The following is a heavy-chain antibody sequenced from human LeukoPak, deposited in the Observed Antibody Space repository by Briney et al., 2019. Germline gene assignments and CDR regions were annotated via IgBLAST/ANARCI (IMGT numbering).Heavy chain of an antibody. V-gene: IGHV3-66*01. CDR2: IYSGGST. CDR3: ARDSSGSFYQTDY. CDR1: GFTVSSNY. Sequence: QSGGSLRLSCTVSGFTVSSNYMSWVRQAPGKGLEWVSVIYSGGSTYYADSVKGRFTISRDNSKNTLYLQMNSLRAEDTAVYYCARDSSGSFYQTDYWGQGTLVTVSS. J-gene: IGHJ4*02. D-gene: IGHD3-22*01.